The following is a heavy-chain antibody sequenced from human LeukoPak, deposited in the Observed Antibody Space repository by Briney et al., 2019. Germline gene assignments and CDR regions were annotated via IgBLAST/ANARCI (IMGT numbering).Heavy chain of an antibody. V-gene: IGHV1-2*02. CDR3: GRESRIYCTNDVYTIDS. Sequence: GAAVKLVCKASGYAFPGYYIYWVRQAPGQGLECMGWINPNSGGSNYAQKFQGRVTMTRDTSISTAYMELPRLRSDDTAVYYCGRESRIYCTNDVYTIDSWGQGTLVT. J-gene: IGHJ4*02. CDR2: INPNSGGS. D-gene: IGHD2-8*01. CDR1: GYAFPGYY.